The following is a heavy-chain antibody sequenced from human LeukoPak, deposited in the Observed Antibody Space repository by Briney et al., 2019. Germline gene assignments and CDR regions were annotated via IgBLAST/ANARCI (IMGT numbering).Heavy chain of an antibody. V-gene: IGHV4-59*08. J-gene: IGHJ6*03. D-gene: IGHD5-24*01. CDR2: VDHTGST. CDR1: DDSITMYY. Sequence: SETLSLTCSVSDDSITMYYWTWIRQPPGKGLEWIGYVDHTGSTNFNPSLNGRVSISRDTTNNLFSLKLSSVTAADTAVYYCARHSREMATIGDFGYYYYYYMDVWGKGTTVTISS. CDR3: ARHSREMATIGDFGYYYYYYMDV.